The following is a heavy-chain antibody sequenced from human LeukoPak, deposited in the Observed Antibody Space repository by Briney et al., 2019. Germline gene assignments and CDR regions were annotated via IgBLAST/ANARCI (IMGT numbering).Heavy chain of an antibody. Sequence: SETLSLTCTVSGGSISNFYWSWIRQPAGKTLEWIGRIYSSGSTNYNPSLKSRVTMSLDTSKNQLSLKLSSVTAADTAVYFCARETTGAGTARPFDYWGQGTLVTVSS. J-gene: IGHJ4*02. CDR1: GGSISNFY. CDR3: ARETTGAGTARPFDY. CDR2: IYSSGST. D-gene: IGHD6-13*01. V-gene: IGHV4-4*07.